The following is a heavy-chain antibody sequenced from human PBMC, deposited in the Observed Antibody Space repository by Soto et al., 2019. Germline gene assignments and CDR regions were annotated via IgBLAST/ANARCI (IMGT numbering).Heavy chain of an antibody. CDR3: ARVAYGVSTCFDY. D-gene: IGHD2-8*01. J-gene: IGHJ4*02. V-gene: IGHV1-46*03. CDR2: INPSGGST. Sequence: ASVKVSCKASGYTFTSYNIHWVRQSPGQGLERMGMINPSGGSTSYAQKFQGRVTMLRDTSTSTAYMELNSLRSEDTAVYYCARVAYGVSTCFDYWGQG. CDR1: GYTFTSYN.